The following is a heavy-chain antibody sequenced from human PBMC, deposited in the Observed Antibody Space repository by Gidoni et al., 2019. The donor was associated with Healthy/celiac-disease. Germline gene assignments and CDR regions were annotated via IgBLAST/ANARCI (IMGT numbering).Heavy chain of an antibody. D-gene: IGHD3-22*01. J-gene: IGHJ4*02. CDR3: ARMVIVVVITMTEYYFDY. V-gene: IGHV3-30-3*01. Sequence: QVQLVESGGGVVQPGRSLRLSCAASGFTFSTSAMHWVRQAPGKGLEWVAVISYDGSNKYYADSVKGRFTISRDNSKNTLYLQMNSLRAEDTAVYYCARMVIVVVITMTEYYFDYWGQGTLVTVSS. CDR2: ISYDGSNK. CDR1: GFTFSTSA.